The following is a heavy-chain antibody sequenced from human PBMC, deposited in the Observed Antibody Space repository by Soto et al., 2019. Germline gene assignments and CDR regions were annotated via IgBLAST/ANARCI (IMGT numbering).Heavy chain of an antibody. J-gene: IGHJ4*02. V-gene: IGHV3-48*03. D-gene: IGHD3-16*01. CDR2: ISSSGSTI. CDR1: GFTFSSYV. Sequence: GGSLRLSCAASGFTFSSYVMNWVRQAPGKGLEWVSYISSSGSTIYYADSVKGRFTISRDNAKNSLYLQMNSLRAEDTAVYYCARDNDWAYYFDYWGQGTLVTVSS. CDR3: ARDNDWAYYFDY.